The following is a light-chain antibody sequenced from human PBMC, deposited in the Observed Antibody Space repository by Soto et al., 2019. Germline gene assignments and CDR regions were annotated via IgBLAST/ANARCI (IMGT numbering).Light chain of an antibody. Sequence: QSVLAQPRSVAGPPGHPVTISCTGTSSDVGGYNYVSWYQQHPGKAPKLMIYDVSKRPSGVPDRFSGSKSGNTASLTISGLQAEDEADYYCCSYAGSYVFGTGTKVTVL. CDR3: CSYAGSYV. V-gene: IGLV2-11*01. J-gene: IGLJ1*01. CDR1: SSDVGGYNY. CDR2: DVS.